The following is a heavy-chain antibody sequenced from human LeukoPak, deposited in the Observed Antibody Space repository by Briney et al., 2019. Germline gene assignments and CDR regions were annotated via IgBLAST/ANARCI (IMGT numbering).Heavy chain of an antibody. CDR2: ISSSSNYI. D-gene: IGHD6-19*01. J-gene: IGHJ4*02. CDR3: AREPGDSSGWSE. V-gene: IGHV3-21*01. CDR1: GFTFTSYS. Sequence: PRGSLRLSCAASGFTFTSYSMNWVRQAPGKGLERVSSISSSSNYIYYADSVKGRFTISRDNAKNSLYLQMNSLRAEDTAVYYCAREPGDSSGWSEWGQGTLVTVSS.